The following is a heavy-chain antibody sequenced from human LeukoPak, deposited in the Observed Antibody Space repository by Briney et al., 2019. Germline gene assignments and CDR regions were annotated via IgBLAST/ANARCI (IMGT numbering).Heavy chain of an antibody. CDR1: GGSINIYY. CDR2: IYTSGST. V-gene: IGHV4-4*07. J-gene: IGHJ4*02. Sequence: PPETLSLTCIVSGGSINIYYWSWIRQSAGKGLEWIGRIYTSGSTNYNPSLKSRVTMSVDTSKHQFSLKLSSVTAADTAVYYCARDVVTTTGDYFDYWGQGTLVTVSS. D-gene: IGHD2-2*01. CDR3: ARDVVTTTGDYFDY.